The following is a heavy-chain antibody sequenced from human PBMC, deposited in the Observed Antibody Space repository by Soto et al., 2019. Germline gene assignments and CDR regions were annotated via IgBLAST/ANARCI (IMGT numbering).Heavy chain of an antibody. CDR2: ISGSGGDT. Sequence: EVQLLESGGGLVQPGGSLRLSCAASGFRFRSHGMSWVRQAPGKGMEWVSAISGSGGDTYYAESVKGRFTISRDNSKNTLYLKMSNRRAEDTAVYYCAKLTEDIVVVIAAALGFACEYWGQGTLVTVAS. J-gene: IGHJ4*02. CDR1: GFRFRSHG. CDR3: AKLTEDIVVVIAAALGFACEY. V-gene: IGHV3-23*01. D-gene: IGHD2-15*01.